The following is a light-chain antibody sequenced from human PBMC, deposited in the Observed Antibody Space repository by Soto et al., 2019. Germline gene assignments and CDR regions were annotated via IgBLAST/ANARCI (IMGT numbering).Light chain of an antibody. CDR2: GAS. J-gene: IGKJ1*01. Sequence: EIVMTQSPDTLSVSPGDRATLSCRASESVGTNVAWFQQRPGQAPRLLIYGASTRVAGIPARFSGSGSETEFTLTLSRLQSEDFAIYHCQQWIRWTFGQGTRLELK. V-gene: IGKV3-15*01. CDR3: QQWIRWT. CDR1: ESVGTN.